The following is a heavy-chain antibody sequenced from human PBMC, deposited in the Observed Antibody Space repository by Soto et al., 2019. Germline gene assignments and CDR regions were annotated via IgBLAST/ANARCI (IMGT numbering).Heavy chain of an antibody. D-gene: IGHD1-20*01. CDR2: INPNSGGT. J-gene: IGHJ6*02. Sequence: ASVKVSCKASGYTFTGYYMHWVRQAPGQGLEWMGWINPNSGGTNYAQKFQGRVTMTRDTSISTAYMELSRLRSDDTAVYYCARDLINWNREDDYYYGMDVWGQGTTVTVSS. CDR1: GYTFTGYY. V-gene: IGHV1-2*02. CDR3: ARDLINWNREDDYYYGMDV.